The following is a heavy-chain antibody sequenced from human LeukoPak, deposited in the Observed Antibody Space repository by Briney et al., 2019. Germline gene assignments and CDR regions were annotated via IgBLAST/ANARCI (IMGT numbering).Heavy chain of an antibody. CDR1: GGSISSSSYY. J-gene: IGHJ4*02. D-gene: IGHD6-13*01. Sequence: PSETLSLTCTVSGGSISSSSYYWGWIRQPPGKGLEWIGYIYCSGSTNYNPSLKSRVTISVDTSKNQFSLKLSSVTAADTAVYYCARGVEIAAAGTYWGQGTLVTVSS. V-gene: IGHV4-61*05. CDR3: ARGVEIAAAGTY. CDR2: IYCSGST.